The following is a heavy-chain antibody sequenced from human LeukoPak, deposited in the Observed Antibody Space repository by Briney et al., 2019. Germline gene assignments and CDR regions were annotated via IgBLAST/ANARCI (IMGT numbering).Heavy chain of an antibody. CDR3: AKGPLSSNDAFDI. D-gene: IGHD3-3*02. Sequence: GGSLRLSCAASGFTFSSYAMSWVRQAPGKGLEWVSAISGSGGGTYYADSVKGRFTISRDNSKNTLYLQMNSLRAEDTAVYYCAKGPLSSNDAFDIWGQGTMVTVSS. CDR1: GFTFSSYA. CDR2: ISGSGGGT. V-gene: IGHV3-23*01. J-gene: IGHJ3*02.